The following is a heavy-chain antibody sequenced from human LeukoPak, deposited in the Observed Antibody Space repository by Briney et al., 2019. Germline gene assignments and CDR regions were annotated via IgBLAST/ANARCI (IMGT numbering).Heavy chain of an antibody. CDR1: GYTFTSYY. D-gene: IGHD1-26*01. CDR3: ARQLDNIVGASLFDY. V-gene: IGHV1-46*03. J-gene: IGHJ4*02. CDR2: INPSGGST. Sequence: GASVKVSCKASGYTFTSYYMHWVRQAPGQGLEWTGIINPSGGSTSYAQKFQGRVTMTRDTSTSTVYMELSSLRSEDTAVYYCARQLDNIVGASLFDYWGQGTLVTVSS.